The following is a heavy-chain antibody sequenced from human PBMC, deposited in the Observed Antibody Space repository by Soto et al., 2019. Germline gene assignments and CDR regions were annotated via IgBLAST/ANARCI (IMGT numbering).Heavy chain of an antibody. J-gene: IGHJ5*02. V-gene: IGHV1-46*01. D-gene: IGHD2-2*01. CDR2: INPSGGST. Sequence: ASVKVSCKASGYTFTSYYMQWVRQAPGQGLEWMGIINPSGGSTSYAQKFQGRVTMTRDTSTSTVYMELSSLRSEDTAVYYCISTSPKCWFDPWGQGTLVTVSS. CDR3: ISTSPKCWFDP. CDR1: GYTFTSYY.